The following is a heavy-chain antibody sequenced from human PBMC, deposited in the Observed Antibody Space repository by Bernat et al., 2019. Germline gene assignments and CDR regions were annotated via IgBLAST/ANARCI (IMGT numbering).Heavy chain of an antibody. Sequence: QEQVVESGGGVVQPGSSLRLSCAASGFTFGHFAMHWVRQAPGKGLDWVAFISYNGGSENYADSVKGRFTISRDNSKNTVYLQMNSLRPEDTAVYYWAGGGGGGGNCLDPWGQVTLVTVSS. CDR3: AGGGGGGGNCLDP. CDR1: GFTFGHFA. D-gene: IGHD3-16*01. CDR2: ISYNGGSE. J-gene: IGHJ5*02. V-gene: IGHV3-30-3*01.